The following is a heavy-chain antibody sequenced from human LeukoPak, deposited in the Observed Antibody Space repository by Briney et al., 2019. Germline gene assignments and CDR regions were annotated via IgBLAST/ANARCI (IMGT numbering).Heavy chain of an antibody. V-gene: IGHV4-34*01. Sequence: SETLSLTCAVYGGSFSGYYWSWIRQPPGKGLEWIGEINHSGSTNYNPSLKGRVTISVDTSKNQFSLKLSSVTAADTAVYYCAGGRYSSSWYIPHWFDPWGQGTLVTVSS. CDR3: AGGRYSSSWYIPHWFDP. CDR1: GGSFSGYY. CDR2: INHSGST. J-gene: IGHJ5*02. D-gene: IGHD6-13*01.